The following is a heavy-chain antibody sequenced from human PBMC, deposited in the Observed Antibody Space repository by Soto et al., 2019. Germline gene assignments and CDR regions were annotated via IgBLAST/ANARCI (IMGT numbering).Heavy chain of an antibody. CDR1: GFTFSSYA. CDR2: ISYDGSNK. J-gene: IGHJ6*02. V-gene: IGHV3-30-3*01. CDR3: ARDPRVVVTGYGMDV. Sequence: PGGSLRLSCAASGFTFSSYAMHWVRQAPGKGLEWVAVISYDGSNKYYADSVKGRFTISRDNSKNTLYLQMNSLRAEDTAVYYCARDPRVVVTGYGMDVWGQGTTVTVSS. D-gene: IGHD2-21*02.